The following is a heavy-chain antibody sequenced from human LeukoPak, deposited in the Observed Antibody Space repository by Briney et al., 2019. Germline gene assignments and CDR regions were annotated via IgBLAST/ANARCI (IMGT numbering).Heavy chain of an antibody. Sequence: KPGGSLRLSCAASGFTFSGYSMNWVRQGPGKGLEWVSSITSSSSSTYYADSVKGRFTIPRDNAKNSLYLHMNSLRAEDTAVYYCAPAGGISTWYFDYWGQGTLVTVSS. J-gene: IGHJ4*02. D-gene: IGHD1-26*01. CDR3: APAGGISTWYFDY. CDR1: GFTFSGYS. CDR2: ITSSSSST. V-gene: IGHV3-21*01.